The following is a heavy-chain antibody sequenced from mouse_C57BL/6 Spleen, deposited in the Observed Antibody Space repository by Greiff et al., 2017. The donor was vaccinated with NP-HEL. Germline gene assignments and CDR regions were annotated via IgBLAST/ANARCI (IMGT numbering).Heavy chain of an antibody. D-gene: IGHD1-1*01. J-gene: IGHJ4*01. CDR2: ISSGSSTI. CDR1: GFTFSDYG. V-gene: IGHV5-17*01. CDR3: AKSGSSYAMDY. Sequence: EVQVVESGGGLVKPGGSLKLSCAASGFTFSDYGMHWVRQAPEKGLEWVAYISSGSSTIYYADTVKGRFTISRDNAKNTLFLQMTSLRSEDTAMYYCAKSGSSYAMDYWGQGTSVTVSS.